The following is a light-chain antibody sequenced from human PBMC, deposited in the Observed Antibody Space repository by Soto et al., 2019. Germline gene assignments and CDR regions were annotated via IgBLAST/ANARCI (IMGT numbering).Light chain of an antibody. CDR2: EGS. Sequence: QSALTQPASVSGSPGQSITISCTGTSSDVGSYNLVSWYQQDPGKAPKLMIYEGSKRPSGVSNRFSGSKSGNTASLTISGPQAEDAADYYCCSYAGSSTLLFGGGTQLTVL. CDR1: SSDVGSYNL. V-gene: IGLV2-23*01. CDR3: CSYAGSSTLL. J-gene: IGLJ2*01.